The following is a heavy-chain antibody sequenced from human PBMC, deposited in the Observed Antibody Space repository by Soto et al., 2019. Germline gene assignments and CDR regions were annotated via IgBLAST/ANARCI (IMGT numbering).Heavy chain of an antibody. CDR1: GGTFSSYA. V-gene: IGHV1-69*01. D-gene: IGHD5-18*01. CDR2: IIPIFGTA. CDR3: ARVRRRGYSYGSYYYYGMDV. J-gene: IGHJ6*02. Sequence: QVQLVQSGAEVKKPGSSVKVSCKASGGTFSSYAISWVRQAPGQGLAWMGGIIPIFGTANYAQKFQGRVTITADESTSTAYMELSSLRSEDTAVYYCARVRRRGYSYGSYYYYGMDVWGQGTTVTVSS.